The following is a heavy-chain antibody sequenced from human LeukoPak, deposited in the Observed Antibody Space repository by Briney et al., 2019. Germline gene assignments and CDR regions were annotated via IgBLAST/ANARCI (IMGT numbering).Heavy chain of an antibody. J-gene: IGHJ4*02. Sequence: SETLSLTCTVSGGSISSYYWSWIRQPAGKGLEWIGRIYTSGSTNYNPSLKSRVTMSVDTSKNQFSLKLSSVTAADTAMYYCASPYCSSTSCYTAYWGQGTLVTVSS. CDR2: IYTSGST. CDR3: ASPYCSSTSCYTAY. CDR1: GGSISSYY. V-gene: IGHV4-4*07. D-gene: IGHD2-2*02.